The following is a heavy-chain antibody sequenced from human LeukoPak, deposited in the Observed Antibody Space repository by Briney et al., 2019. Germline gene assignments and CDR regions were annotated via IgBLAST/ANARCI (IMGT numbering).Heavy chain of an antibody. J-gene: IGHJ4*02. CDR3: ARGTPRAAAGPFDH. D-gene: IGHD6-13*01. V-gene: IGHV4-34*01. CDR2: INHSGST. CDR1: GGSFSGYY. Sequence: SETLSLTCAVYGGSFSGYYWSWIRQPPGKGMEWIGEINHSGSTNYNPSLKSRVTISVDTSKNQFSLKLSSVTAADTAVYYCARGTPRAAAGPFDHWGQGTLVTVSS.